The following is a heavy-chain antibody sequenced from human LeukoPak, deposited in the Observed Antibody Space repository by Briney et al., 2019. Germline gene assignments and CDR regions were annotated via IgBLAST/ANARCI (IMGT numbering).Heavy chain of an antibody. CDR1: GYTFTSYY. V-gene: IGHV1-46*01. CDR2: INPSGGST. CDR3: ARARWLVGATRDDAFDI. J-gene: IGHJ3*02. Sequence: ASVKVSCKASGYTFTSYYMHWVRQAPGQGLEWMGIINPSGGSTSYAQKFQGRVTMTRDTSISTAYMELSRLRSDDTAVYYCARARWLVGATRDDAFDIWGQGTMVTVSS. D-gene: IGHD1-26*01.